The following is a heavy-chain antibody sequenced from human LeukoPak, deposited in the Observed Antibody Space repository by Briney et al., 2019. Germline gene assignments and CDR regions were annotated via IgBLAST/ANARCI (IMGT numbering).Heavy chain of an antibody. D-gene: IGHD6-13*01. V-gene: IGHV3-74*01. CDR2: INSDGSST. CDR1: GFTFSSYW. J-gene: IGHJ4*02. CDR3: ARVRAAAGKKYDY. Sequence: SGGSLRLSCAASGFTFSSYWMPWVRQAPGKGLVWVSRINSDGSSTSYADSVKGRFTISRDNAKNTLYLQMNSLRAEDTAVYYCARVRAAAGKKYDYWGQGTLVTVSS.